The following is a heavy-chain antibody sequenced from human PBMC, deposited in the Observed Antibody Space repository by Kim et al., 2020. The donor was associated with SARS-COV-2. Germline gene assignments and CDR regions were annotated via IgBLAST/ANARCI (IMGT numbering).Heavy chain of an antibody. CDR1: GFTVSSNY. V-gene: IGHV3-66*02. J-gene: IGHJ4*02. D-gene: IGHD3-9*01. CDR2: IYSGGST. Sequence: GGSLRLSCAASGFTVSSNYMSWVRQAPGKGLEWVSAIYSGGSTYYADSVKGRFTISRDNSKNTLYLQMNSLRAEDTAVYYCARAFEGYFDYWGQGTLVTVSS. CDR3: ARAFEGYFDY.